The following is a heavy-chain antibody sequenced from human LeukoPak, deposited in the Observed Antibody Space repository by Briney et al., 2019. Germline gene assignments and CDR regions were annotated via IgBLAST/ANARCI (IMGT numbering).Heavy chain of an antibody. V-gene: IGHV3-30*18. CDR2: IVYDGTNK. CDR3: AKDVGNWGLGYMNS. D-gene: IGHD5-18*01. J-gene: IGHJ4*02. Sequence: GGSLRLSCTDSGLTLSSYGIHWVRQVPGKGLDWVAVIVYDGTNKYYADSVKGRFTISRDNSKNTIYLQMNSLRVEDTAVYYCAKDVGNWGLGYMNSWGQGTLVTVSS. CDR1: GLTLSSYG.